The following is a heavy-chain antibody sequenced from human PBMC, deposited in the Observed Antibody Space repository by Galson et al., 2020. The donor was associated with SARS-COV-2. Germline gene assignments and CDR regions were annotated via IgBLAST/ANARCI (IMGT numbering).Heavy chain of an antibody. J-gene: IGHJ6*03. CDR3: TTDRGTVPSYSYYMDV. V-gene: IGHV3-15*01. D-gene: IGHD2-21*01. CDR1: GFTFSNAW. CDR2: IKSKTDGGTT. Sequence: GGSLRLSCAASGFTFSNAWMSWVRQAPGKGLEWVGRIKSKTDGGTTDYAAPVKGRFTISRDDSKNTLYLQMNSLKTEDTAVYYCTTDRGTVPSYSYYMDVWGKGTTVTVSS.